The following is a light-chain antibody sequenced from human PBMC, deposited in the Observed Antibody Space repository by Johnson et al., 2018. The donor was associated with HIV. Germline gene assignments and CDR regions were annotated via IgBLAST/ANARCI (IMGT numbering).Light chain of an antibody. Sequence: QSVLTQAPSVSAAPGQKVTISCSGSSSNVGNNYVSWYQQLPGAAPKLLIYETNKRPSGIPDRFSGSKSGTSATLGITGLQTGDEADYYCGTWDSSLSASYVFGTGTKVAVL. J-gene: IGLJ1*01. CDR2: ETN. V-gene: IGLV1-51*02. CDR3: GTWDSSLSASYV. CDR1: SSNVGNNY.